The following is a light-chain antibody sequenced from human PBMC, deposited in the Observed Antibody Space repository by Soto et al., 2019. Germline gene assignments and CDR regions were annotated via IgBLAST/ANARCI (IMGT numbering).Light chain of an antibody. CDR1: SSDVGRY. CDR2: EVS. J-gene: IGLJ2*01. V-gene: IGLV2-14*01. Sequence: QSALTQPASVSGSPGQSIIISCTGTSSDVGRYVSWYQQHSGKAPKLMIYEVSNRPSGVSIRFSGSKSGNTAALTISGLQAEDEADYYCSSDTSSSTLVFGGGTKVTVL. CDR3: SSDTSSSTLV.